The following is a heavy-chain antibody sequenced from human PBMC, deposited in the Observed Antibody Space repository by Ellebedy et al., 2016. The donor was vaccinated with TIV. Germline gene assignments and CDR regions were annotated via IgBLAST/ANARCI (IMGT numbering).Heavy chain of an antibody. D-gene: IGHD6-25*01. CDR2: LLYDGSNT. CDR1: GFTFTNYG. V-gene: IGHV3-30*02. Sequence: GESLKISXEASGFTFTNYGMHWVRQAPGKGLEWVAILLYDGSNTFYADSVKGRFTISRDNSKNTLYLQMNSLRSEDTAVYYCARGGKDNYYAMDVWGQGTTVTVSS. CDR3: ARGGKDNYYAMDV. J-gene: IGHJ6*02.